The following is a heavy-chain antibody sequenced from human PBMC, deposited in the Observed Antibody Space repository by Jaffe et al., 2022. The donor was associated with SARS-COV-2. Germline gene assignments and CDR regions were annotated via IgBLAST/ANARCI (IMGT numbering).Heavy chain of an antibody. D-gene: IGHD2-15*01. CDR1: GFTFSSYS. CDR3: ARDGFVVVAATPGAFDY. J-gene: IGHJ4*02. V-gene: IGHV3-21*01. Sequence: EVQLVESGGGLVKPGGSLRLSCAASGFTFSSYSMNWVRQAPGKGLEWVSSISSSSSYIYYADSVKGRFTISRDNAKNSLYLQMNSLRAEDTAVYYCARDGFVVVAATPGAFDYWGQGTLVTVSS. CDR2: ISSSSSYI.